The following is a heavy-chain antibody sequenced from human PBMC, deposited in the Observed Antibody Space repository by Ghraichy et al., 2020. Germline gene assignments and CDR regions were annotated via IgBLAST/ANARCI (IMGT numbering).Heavy chain of an antibody. CDR1: GFTFDDYA. CDR2: ISWNSGSI. CDR3: AKGGRYDILTGWLRY. V-gene: IGHV3-9*01. Sequence: GGSLRLSCAASGFTFDDYAMHWVRQAPGKGLEWVSGISWNSGSIGYADSVKGRFTISRDNAKNSLYLQMNSLRAEDTALYYCAKGGRYDILTGWLRYWGQGTLVTVSS. D-gene: IGHD3-9*01. J-gene: IGHJ4*02.